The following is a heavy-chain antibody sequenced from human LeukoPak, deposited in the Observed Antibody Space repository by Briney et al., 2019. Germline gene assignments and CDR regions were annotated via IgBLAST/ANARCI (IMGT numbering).Heavy chain of an antibody. CDR1: GFTFSTYN. V-gene: IGHV3-21*01. D-gene: IGHD1-14*01. J-gene: IGHJ4*02. CDR3: ARGPPLE. Sequence: GGSLRLSCAASGFTFSTYNMNWVRQAPGKGLEWVSSISGAGSSMYYADSVKGRFTISRDNAKNSLYLQMNSLRAEDTAVYYCARGPPLEWGQGTLVTVSS. CDR2: ISGAGSSM.